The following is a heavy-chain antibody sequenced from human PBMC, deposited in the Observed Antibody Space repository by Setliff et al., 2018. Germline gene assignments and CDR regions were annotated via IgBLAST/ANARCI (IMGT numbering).Heavy chain of an antibody. CDR2: IYTSGTT. CDR3: AREYVVISFVRNTHSHYRMDV. J-gene: IGHJ6*02. V-gene: IGHV4-61*02. D-gene: IGHD2-21*01. Sequence: SETLSLTCTVSGASIGSGSHYWSWIRQPAGRGLEWIGRIYTSGTTNYSPSLKSRVSISSDTSKNVISLKLNSVTAADTAVYFCAREYVVISFVRNTHSHYRMDVWGQGTTVTVSS. CDR1: GASIGSGSHY.